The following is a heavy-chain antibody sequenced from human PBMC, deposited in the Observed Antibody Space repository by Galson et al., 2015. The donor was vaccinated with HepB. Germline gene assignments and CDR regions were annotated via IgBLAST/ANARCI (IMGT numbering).Heavy chain of an antibody. CDR2: ISAYNHYT. Sequence: SVKVSCKAFGYTFSTYSITWVRQAPGQGLEWVGWISAYNHYTTYAQKLQGRVTMTTDTSTNTAYMELRSLRSDDTAVYYCARGALVAVVDATQNNWFDPWGQWSLVTVSS. D-gene: IGHD2-15*01. J-gene: IGHJ5*02. CDR3: ARGALVAVVDATQNNWFDP. CDR1: GYTFSTYS. V-gene: IGHV1-18*01.